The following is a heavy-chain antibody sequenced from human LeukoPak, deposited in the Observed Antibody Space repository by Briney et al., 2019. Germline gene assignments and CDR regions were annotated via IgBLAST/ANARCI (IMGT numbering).Heavy chain of an antibody. CDR2: ISASGDGT. J-gene: IGHJ4*02. Sequence: GGSLRLSCAASGFTFSGYAMTWVRQAPGKGLEWVSYISASGDGTYYAASVKGRFTISRDNSKSTLYLQMNSLRAEDTALYYCAQRQGHAFDNWGQGTLVTVSS. CDR1: GFTFSGYA. V-gene: IGHV3-23*01. CDR3: AQRQGHAFDN.